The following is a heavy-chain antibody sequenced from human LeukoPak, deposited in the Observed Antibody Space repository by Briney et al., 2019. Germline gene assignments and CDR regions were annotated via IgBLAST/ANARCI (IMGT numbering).Heavy chain of an antibody. CDR1: GGSFSGYY. CDR3: ATGGSSWYNY. CDR2: INHSGST. Sequence: SETLSLTCAVYGGSFSGYYWSWIRQPPGKGLEWIGEINHSGSTNYNPSLKSRVTIPVDTSKNQFSLKLSSVTAADTAVYYCATGGSSWYNYWGQGALVTVSS. D-gene: IGHD6-13*01. J-gene: IGHJ4*02. V-gene: IGHV4-34*01.